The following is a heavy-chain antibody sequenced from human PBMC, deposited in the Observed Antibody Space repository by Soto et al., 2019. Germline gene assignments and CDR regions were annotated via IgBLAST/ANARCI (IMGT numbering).Heavy chain of an antibody. CDR1: GGSFSGYI. V-gene: IGHV4-34*01. CDR3: ARGLITGSHYSGGWYYFDS. CDR2: INHSGSA. J-gene: IGHJ4*02. D-gene: IGHD6-19*01. Sequence: SETLSLTCDVYGGSFSGYIWTWIRQTAGKGLQWIGQINHSGSAYYNPSLKSRVTISVHTSNSQFSLELSSVTAADTAVYYCARGLITGSHYSGGWYYFDSWGQGTQVTVSS.